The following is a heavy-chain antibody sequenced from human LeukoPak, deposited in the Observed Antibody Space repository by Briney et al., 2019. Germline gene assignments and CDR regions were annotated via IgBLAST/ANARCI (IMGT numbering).Heavy chain of an antibody. CDR1: GYTFTGYY. CDR3: AREDSSGYFDY. J-gene: IGHJ4*02. D-gene: IGHD3-22*01. Sequence: ASVKVSCKASGYTFTGYYMHWVRQAPGQGLEWMGLINPNSGGTKYAQKFQGRVTMTRDTSISTAYMELSRLRSDDTAVYYCAREDSSGYFDYWGQGTLVTVSS. CDR2: INPNSGGT. V-gene: IGHV1-2*02.